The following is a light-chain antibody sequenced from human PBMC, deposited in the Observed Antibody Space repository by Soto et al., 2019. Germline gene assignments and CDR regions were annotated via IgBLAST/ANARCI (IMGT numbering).Light chain of an antibody. J-gene: IGKJ1*01. Sequence: DIQMTQSPSFLSASVEDRVTITCRASQSTSSYLNWYQQKPGKAPKLLIYAASSLQSGVPSRFSGSGSGKDFTLAISSLQPEDFATYYCQQSYSTPRTFGQGTKVEIK. CDR2: AAS. CDR3: QQSYSTPRT. CDR1: QSTSSY. V-gene: IGKV1-39*01.